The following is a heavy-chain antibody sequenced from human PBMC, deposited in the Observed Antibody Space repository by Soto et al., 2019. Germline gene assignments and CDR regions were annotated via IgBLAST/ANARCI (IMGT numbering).Heavy chain of an antibody. J-gene: IGHJ1*01. V-gene: IGHV1-3*01. Sequence: GASVKVSCKASGYTFTSYAMHWVRQAPGQRLEWMGWINAGNGNTKYSQKFQGRVTITRDTSASTAYMELSSLRSEDTAVYYCVSPKFGSSGYYERYFQHWGQGTLVTVSS. CDR3: VSPKFGSSGYYERYFQH. CDR1: GYTFTSYA. CDR2: INAGNGNT. D-gene: IGHD3-22*01.